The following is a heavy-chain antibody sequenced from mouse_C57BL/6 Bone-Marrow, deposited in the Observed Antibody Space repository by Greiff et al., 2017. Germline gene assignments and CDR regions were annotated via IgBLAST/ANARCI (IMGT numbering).Heavy chain of an antibody. Sequence: QVQLQQPGAELVRPGSSVKLSCKASGYTFTSYWMHWVKQRPIQGLEWIGNIDPSDSETHSNQKFKDKATLTVDKSSSTAYMQLSSLTSEDSAVYYCARWGYHWYFDVWGTGTTVTVSS. CDR3: ARWGYHWYFDV. V-gene: IGHV1-52*01. J-gene: IGHJ1*03. D-gene: IGHD2-2*01. CDR1: GYTFTSYW. CDR2: IDPSDSET.